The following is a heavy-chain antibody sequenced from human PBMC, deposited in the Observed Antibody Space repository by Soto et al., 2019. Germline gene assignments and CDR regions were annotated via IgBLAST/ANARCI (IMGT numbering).Heavy chain of an antibody. J-gene: IGHJ6*02. Sequence: SVKVSCKASGGTFSSYAISWVRQAPGQGLEWMGGIIPIFGTANYAQKFQGRVTITADESTSTAYMELSSLRSEDTAVYYCARVQRYCSSTSCRRYGMDVWGQGTTVTVSS. CDR1: GGTFSSYA. CDR2: IIPIFGTA. D-gene: IGHD2-2*01. CDR3: ARVQRYCSSTSCRRYGMDV. V-gene: IGHV1-69*13.